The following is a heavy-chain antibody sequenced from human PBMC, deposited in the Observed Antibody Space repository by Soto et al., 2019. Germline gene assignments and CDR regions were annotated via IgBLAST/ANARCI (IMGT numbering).Heavy chain of an antibody. CDR1: GFTFSSYA. D-gene: IGHD3-10*01. J-gene: IGHJ6*02. Sequence: GGSLRLSCAASGFTFSSYAMSWVRQAPGKGLEWVSAISGSGGSTYYADSVKGRFTISRDNSKNTLYLQMNSLRAEDTAVDYCAKALGFGELFGSAGYYYYYGMDVWGQGTTVTVSS. CDR2: ISGSGGST. V-gene: IGHV3-23*01. CDR3: AKALGFGELFGSAGYYYYYGMDV.